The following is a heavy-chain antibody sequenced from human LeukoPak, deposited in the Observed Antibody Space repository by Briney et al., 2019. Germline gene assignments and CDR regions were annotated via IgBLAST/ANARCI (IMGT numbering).Heavy chain of an antibody. J-gene: IGHJ4*02. D-gene: IGHD6-19*01. V-gene: IGHV4-39*02. CDR2: IYYSGST. CDR1: GGSISSSSYY. CDR3: AREGSSGWYGGFDY. Sequence: SETLSLTCTVSGGSISSSSYYWGWIRQPPGKALEWIGNIYYSGSTYYNPSLKSRVTISVDTSKNQFSLKLSSVTAADTAVYYCAREGSSGWYGGFDYWGQGTLVTVSS.